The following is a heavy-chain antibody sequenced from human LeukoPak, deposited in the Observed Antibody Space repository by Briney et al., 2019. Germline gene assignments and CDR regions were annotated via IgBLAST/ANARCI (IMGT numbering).Heavy chain of an antibody. V-gene: IGHV3-21*01. CDR2: ISSSSSYI. Sequence: GGSLRLSCAASGFTFSSYSMNWVRQAPGKGLEWVSSISSSSSYIYYADSVKGRFTISRDNAKNSLYLQMNSLRAEDTAVYYCARAGLGGNDAFDIWGQGTMVTVSS. J-gene: IGHJ3*02. CDR3: ARAGLGGNDAFDI. CDR1: GFTFSSYS. D-gene: IGHD1-26*01.